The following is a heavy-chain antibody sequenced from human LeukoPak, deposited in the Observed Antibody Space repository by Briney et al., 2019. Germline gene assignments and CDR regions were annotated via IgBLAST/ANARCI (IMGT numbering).Heavy chain of an antibody. J-gene: IGHJ4*02. CDR2: INWNGGST. CDR1: GFTFDDYG. CDR3: ARDLNYYGSGSSIDY. D-gene: IGHD3-10*01. V-gene: IGHV3-20*04. Sequence: GGSLRLSRAASGFTFDDYGMSWVRQAPGKGLEWVSGINWNGGSTGYADSVKGRFTISRDNAKNSLYLQMNSLGAEDTALYYCARDLNYYGSGSSIDYWGQGTLVTVSS.